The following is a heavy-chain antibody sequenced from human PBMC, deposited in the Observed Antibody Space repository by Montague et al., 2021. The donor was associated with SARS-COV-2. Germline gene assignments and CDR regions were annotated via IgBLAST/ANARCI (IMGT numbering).Heavy chain of an antibody. CDR3: ARDLTDCPGRSYYYYGIVG. Sequence: SLRLSCAASGFTVSSNYMSWVRQAPGKGLEWVSVIYSGGSTYYADSVKGRFTIPRHNSKNTLYLHMNSLRSEDTAVYYCARDLTDCPGRSYYYYGIVGWGKGTKVPLSS. V-gene: IGHV3-53*04. CDR1: GFTVSSNY. D-gene: IGHD3-10*02. CDR2: IYSGGST. J-gene: IGHJ6*04.